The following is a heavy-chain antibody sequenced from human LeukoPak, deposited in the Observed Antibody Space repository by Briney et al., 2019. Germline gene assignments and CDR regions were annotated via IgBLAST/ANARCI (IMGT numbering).Heavy chain of an antibody. CDR2: MYSGGST. CDR3: AREGSDYGDYGGAFDI. V-gene: IGHV3-66*01. D-gene: IGHD4-17*01. J-gene: IGHJ3*02. Sequence: GGSLRLSCAASGFTVSSNYMNWVRQAPGKGLEWVSVMYSGGSTFYGDSVKGRFTISRDNSMNTLYLQMNGLRAEDTAVYYCAREGSDYGDYGGAFDIWGQGTMVTVSS. CDR1: GFTVSSNY.